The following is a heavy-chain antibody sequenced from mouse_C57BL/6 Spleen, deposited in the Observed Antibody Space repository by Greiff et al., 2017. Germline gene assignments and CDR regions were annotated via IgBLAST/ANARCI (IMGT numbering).Heavy chain of an antibody. V-gene: IGHV1-53*01. D-gene: IGHD2-4*01. CDR3: ARGSYDYDDEGFAY. Sequence: QVHVKQPGTELVKPGASVKLSCKASGYTFTSYWMHWVKQRPGQGLEWIGNINPSNGGTNYNEKFKSKATLTVDKSSSTAYMQLSSLTSEDSAVYYCARGSYDYDDEGFAYWGQGTLVTVSA. J-gene: IGHJ3*01. CDR1: GYTFTSYW. CDR2: INPSNGGT.